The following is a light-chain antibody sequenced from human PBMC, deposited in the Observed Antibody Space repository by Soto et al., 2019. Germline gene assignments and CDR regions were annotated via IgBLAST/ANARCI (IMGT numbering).Light chain of an antibody. V-gene: IGKV3D-15*01. CDR1: QSVSRN. J-gene: IGKJ4*01. Sequence: ETVMTQSPATLSVSPGERATLSCRASQSVSRNLAWYQQKPGQPPRLLIYGASTRATGIPARFSGNGSGTEFTLTISSLQSEDVAVYYCQQYNNWPPLTFGGGTKVEIK. CDR3: QQYNNWPPLT. CDR2: GAS.